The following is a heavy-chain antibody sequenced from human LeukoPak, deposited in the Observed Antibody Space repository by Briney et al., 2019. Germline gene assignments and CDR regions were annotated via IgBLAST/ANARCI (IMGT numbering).Heavy chain of an antibody. D-gene: IGHD3-22*01. V-gene: IGHV3-30-3*01. J-gene: IGHJ4*02. Sequence: PGGSLRLSCAASGFTFSSYAMHWVRQAPGKGLEWVAVISYDGSNKYYADSVKGRFTISRDNSKNTLYLQVNSLRAEDTAVYYCARLDYYDSSNFDYWGQGTLVTVSS. CDR3: ARLDYYDSSNFDY. CDR2: ISYDGSNK. CDR1: GFTFSSYA.